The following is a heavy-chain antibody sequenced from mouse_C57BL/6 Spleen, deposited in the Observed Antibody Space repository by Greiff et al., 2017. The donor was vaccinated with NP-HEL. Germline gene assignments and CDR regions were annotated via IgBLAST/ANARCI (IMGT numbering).Heavy chain of an antibody. CDR2: INPGSGGT. J-gene: IGHJ4*01. CDR3: ARSGVGAMDD. CDR1: GYAFTNYL. D-gene: IGHD1-1*02. V-gene: IGHV1-54*01. Sequence: QVQLQQPGAELVRPGTSVKVSCKASGYAFTNYLIEWVKQRPGQGLEWIGVINPGSGGTNYNEKFKGKATLTADKSSSTAYMQLSSLTSEDSAVYFCARSGVGAMDDWGQGTSVTVSS.